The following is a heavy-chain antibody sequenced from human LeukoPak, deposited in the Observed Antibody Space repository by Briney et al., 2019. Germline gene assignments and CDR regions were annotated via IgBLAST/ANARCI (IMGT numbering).Heavy chain of an antibody. CDR2: MYYDGST. D-gene: IGHD1-26*01. J-gene: IGHJ4*02. Sequence: SETLSLTCTVSGGSIYSTTFYWGWFRQPPGKGLEWIGSMYYDGSTYHNPSLKSRVTISVDTSNNQFSLKLTSVTAADTAVYFCARRSDSGSDDGEDYFDYWGQGTLVTVSS. V-gene: IGHV4-39*01. CDR1: GGSIYSTTFY. CDR3: ARRSDSGSDDGEDYFDY.